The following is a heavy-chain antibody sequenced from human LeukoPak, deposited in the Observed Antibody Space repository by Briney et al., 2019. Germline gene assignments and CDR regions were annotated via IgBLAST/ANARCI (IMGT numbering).Heavy chain of an antibody. CDR3: ARVRPGSNYVDFDY. CDR1: GFTFSSCG. D-gene: IGHD4-11*01. CDR2: ISYDGSNK. J-gene: IGHJ4*02. V-gene: IGHV3-33*05. Sequence: GGSLRLSCAASGFTFSSCGMHWVRQAPGKGLEWVGVISYDGSNKYYAGSVKGRFTISRDNSKSTLYLQMNSLRAEDTAVYYCARVRPGSNYVDFDYWGQGTLVTVSS.